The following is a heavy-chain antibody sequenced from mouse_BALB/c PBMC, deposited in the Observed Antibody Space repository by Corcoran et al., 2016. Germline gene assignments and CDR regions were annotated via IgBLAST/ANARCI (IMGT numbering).Heavy chain of an antibody. CDR3: ARFRYYSNYGDAMDY. V-gene: IGHV9-1*02. CDR2: INTYTGEP. Sequence: QIQLVQSGPELKKPGETVKISCKASGYTFTNYGMNWVKQAPGKGLKWMGWINTYTGEPTYADDFKGRFAFSLETSASTAYLQINNLKNEDMATYFCARFRYYSNYGDAMDYWGQGTSVTVSS. CDR1: GYTFTNYG. J-gene: IGHJ4*01. D-gene: IGHD2-5*01.